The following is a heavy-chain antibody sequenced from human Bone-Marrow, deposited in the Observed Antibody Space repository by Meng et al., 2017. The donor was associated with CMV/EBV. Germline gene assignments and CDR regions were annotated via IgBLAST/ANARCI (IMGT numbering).Heavy chain of an antibody. CDR1: GDSISSSSYY. D-gene: IGHD4-11*01. V-gene: IGHV4-39*01. Sequence: GSLRLSCTVSGDSISSSSYYWGWIRQPPGKGLEWIGSIYYSGSTYYNPSLKSRVTISVDTSKNQFSLKLSSVTAADTAVYYCARRDSNYLNWFDPWGQGTLVTVSS. J-gene: IGHJ5*02. CDR3: ARRDSNYLNWFDP. CDR2: IYYSGST.